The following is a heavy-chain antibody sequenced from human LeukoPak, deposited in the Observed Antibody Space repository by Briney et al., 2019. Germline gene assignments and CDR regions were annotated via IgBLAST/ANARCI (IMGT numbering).Heavy chain of an antibody. V-gene: IGHV1-18*01. Sequence: GASVKVSCKASGYTFTNYGVSWVRQAPGQGLEWMGWIGASGKTKYTQKLQGRVTMTTDTSTSTAYMELRSLRSDDTAIYYCARDRTSGSYYYCWGQGTLVTVSS. CDR2: IGASGKT. J-gene: IGHJ4*02. D-gene: IGHD1-26*01. CDR1: GYTFTNYG. CDR3: ARDRTSGSYYYC.